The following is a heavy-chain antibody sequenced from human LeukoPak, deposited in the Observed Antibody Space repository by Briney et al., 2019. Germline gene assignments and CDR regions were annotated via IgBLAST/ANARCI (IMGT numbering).Heavy chain of an antibody. V-gene: IGHV4-4*07. J-gene: IGHJ4*02. CDR3: ARHLSSITAHWGPASSLAY. CDR2: IYTSGST. Sequence: SETLSLTCTVSGGSISSYYWSWIRQPAGKGLEWIGRIYTSGSTNYNPSLKSRVTMSVDTSKNQFSLKLSSVTAADTAVYYCARHLSSITAHWGPASSLAYWGQGTLVTVSS. CDR1: GGSISSYY. D-gene: IGHD6-6*01.